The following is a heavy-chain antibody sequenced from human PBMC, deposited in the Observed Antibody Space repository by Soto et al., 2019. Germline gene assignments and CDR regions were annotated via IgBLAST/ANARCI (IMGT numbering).Heavy chain of an antibody. CDR1: GYTLTELS. J-gene: IGHJ4*02. V-gene: IGHV1-24*01. Sequence: GASVKVSCKVSGYTLTELSMHWVRQAPGKGLEWMGGFDPEDGETIYAQKFQGRVTMTEDTSTDTAYMELSSLRSEDTAVYYCATWRSSGWAQYASFDYWGQGTLVTVSS. CDR3: ATWRSSGWAQYASFDY. D-gene: IGHD6-19*01. CDR2: FDPEDGET.